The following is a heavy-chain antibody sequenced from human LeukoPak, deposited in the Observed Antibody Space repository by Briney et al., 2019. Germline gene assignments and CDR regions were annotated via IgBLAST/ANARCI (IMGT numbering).Heavy chain of an antibody. J-gene: IGHJ6*03. V-gene: IGHV1-69*13. CDR2: IIPIFGTA. CDR3: ARAHLVPLYYYYMDV. Sequence: ASVKVSCKASGYTFTGYYMHWVRQAPGQGLEWMGGIIPIFGTANYAQKFQGRVTITADESTSTAYMELSSLRSEDTAVYYCARAHLVPLYYYYMDVWGKGTTVTISS. CDR1: GYTFTGYY. D-gene: IGHD2-2*01.